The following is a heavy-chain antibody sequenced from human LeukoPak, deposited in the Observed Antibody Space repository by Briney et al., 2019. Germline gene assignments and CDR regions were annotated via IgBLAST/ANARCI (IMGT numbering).Heavy chain of an antibody. V-gene: IGHV3-23*01. CDR2: ISGSGDNT. Sequence: AGGSLRLSCAASGFTFRSYDMSWVRQAPGKGLEWVSGISGSGDNTYYADYVKGRFKISRDNYKNTVYMQMNSLTAEDTAVYYCPNSNYPYSSGWYFDYWGQGTLVTVSS. CDR3: PNSNYPYSSGWYFDY. CDR1: GFTFRSYD. D-gene: IGHD6-19*01. J-gene: IGHJ4*02.